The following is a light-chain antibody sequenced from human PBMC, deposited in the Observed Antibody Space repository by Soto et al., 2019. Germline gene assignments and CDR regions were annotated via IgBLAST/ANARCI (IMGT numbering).Light chain of an antibody. V-gene: IGLV2-8*01. CDR1: SSDVGGYNY. CDR3: SPYAGSYIHYV. J-gene: IGLJ1*01. CDR2: EVN. Sequence: QSVLTQPPSASGSPGQSVTISCTGTSSDVGGYNYVSWYQQHPGKAPKLIIYEVNKRPSGVPDRFSGSKSGNTASLTVSGLQAEDEADYYCSPYAGSYIHYVFGTGTKLTVL.